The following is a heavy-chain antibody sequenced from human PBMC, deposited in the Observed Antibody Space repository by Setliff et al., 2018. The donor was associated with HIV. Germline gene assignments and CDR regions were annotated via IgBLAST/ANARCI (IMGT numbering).Heavy chain of an antibody. CDR2: ISYTEGS. J-gene: IGHJ4*02. Sequence: PSETLSLTCYVSGVSISTTDYYWAWIRQPPGKGLEWIGSISYTEGSFDNASFESRVTMSVDSSKNHFSLKMTSVTAADTAVYFCARASPDRVATFFDLWGQGTLVTVSS. D-gene: IGHD5-12*01. V-gene: IGHV4-39*07. CDR1: GVSISTTDYY. CDR3: ARASPDRVATFFDL.